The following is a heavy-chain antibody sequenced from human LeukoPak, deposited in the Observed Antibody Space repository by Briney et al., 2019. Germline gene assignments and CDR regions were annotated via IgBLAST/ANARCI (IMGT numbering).Heavy chain of an antibody. J-gene: IGHJ4*02. CDR2: ITWGRDNL. Sequence: GGSLRLTCAVSGFVFDDYAMHWVRQAPGKGLEWVSGITWGRDNLAYAASVKGRFTISRDNSKNTLYLQMNSLRAEDTAVYYCAKDPYGSGSYIRNRNYFDYWGQGTLVTVSS. CDR1: GFVFDDYA. D-gene: IGHD3-10*01. CDR3: AKDPYGSGSYIRNRNYFDY. V-gene: IGHV3-9*01.